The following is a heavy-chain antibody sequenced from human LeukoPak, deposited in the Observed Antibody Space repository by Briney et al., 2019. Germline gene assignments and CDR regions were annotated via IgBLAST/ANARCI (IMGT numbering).Heavy chain of an antibody. V-gene: IGHV3-23*01. CDR2: ISGSGDNT. CDR1: GFTFSSYA. Sequence: GGSLRLSCAASGFTFSSYAMSWVRQVSGKGLEWVSVISGSGDNTYYADSVKGRFTISRDNSKNMLYLQMNSLRAEDTAVYYCAKWKYSNSGIDDYWGQGTLVTVSS. D-gene: IGHD6-6*01. CDR3: AKWKYSNSGIDDY. J-gene: IGHJ4*02.